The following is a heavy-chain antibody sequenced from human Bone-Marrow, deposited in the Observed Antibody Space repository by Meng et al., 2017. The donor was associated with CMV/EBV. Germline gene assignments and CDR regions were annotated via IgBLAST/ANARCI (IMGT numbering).Heavy chain of an antibody. Sequence: GESLKISCAASGFTFSSYAMHWVRQAPGKGLEWVAVISYDGSNKYYADSMKGRFTISRDNSKNTLYLQMNSLRAEDTAVYYCARDHSIAVAGTLNYYYGMDVWGQGTTVTVSS. CDR2: ISYDGSNK. CDR1: GFTFSSYA. J-gene: IGHJ6*02. V-gene: IGHV3-30*04. D-gene: IGHD6-19*01. CDR3: ARDHSIAVAGTLNYYYGMDV.